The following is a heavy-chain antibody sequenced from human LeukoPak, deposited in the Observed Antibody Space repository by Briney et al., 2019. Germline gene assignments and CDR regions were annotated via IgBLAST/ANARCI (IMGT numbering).Heavy chain of an antibody. D-gene: IGHD1-14*01. V-gene: IGHV3-30*02. J-gene: IGHJ4*02. CDR2: IRYDGSYK. CDR1: GFTFTSYG. CDR3: AKGGIGIPTDY. Sequence: GGSLRLSCAASGFTFTSYGMHWVRQAPGKGLEWVAFIRYDGSYKNYADSVKGRFTISRDNSKNTLYLQMNSLRAEDTAVYYCAKGGIGIPTDYWGQGTLVTVSS.